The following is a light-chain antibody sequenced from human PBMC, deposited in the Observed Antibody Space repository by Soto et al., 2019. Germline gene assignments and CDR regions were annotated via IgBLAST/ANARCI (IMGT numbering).Light chain of an antibody. J-gene: IGKJ4*01. Sequence: EIVLTQSPGTLSLSPGERATLSCRASQSVSSSYLAWYQQKPGQAPRLLIYGASSRATGIPDRCSGSGSGTDFTLTISRLEPEDFSVYYCHQYDSSPLPFGGGTKVEIK. CDR2: GAS. CDR1: QSVSSSY. V-gene: IGKV3-20*01. CDR3: HQYDSSPLP.